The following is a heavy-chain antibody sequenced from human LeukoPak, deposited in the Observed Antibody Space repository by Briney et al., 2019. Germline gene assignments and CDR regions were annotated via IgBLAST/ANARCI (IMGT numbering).Heavy chain of an antibody. Sequence: ASVKVSCKASGYTFTAYFIRWVRQAPGQGFEWMGMINPTGGTTTYAQNFQGRVTMTSETSTATVYMELSSLRSEDTAVHYCARLGVRDGYNRDDFWAQGTLVTVSS. J-gene: IGHJ4*02. V-gene: IGHV1-46*01. CDR3: ARLGVRDGYNRDDF. CDR2: INPTGGTT. D-gene: IGHD5-24*01. CDR1: GYTFTAYF.